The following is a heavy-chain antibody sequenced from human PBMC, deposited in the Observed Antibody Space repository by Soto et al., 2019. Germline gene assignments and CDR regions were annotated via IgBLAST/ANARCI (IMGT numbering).Heavy chain of an antibody. CDR2: VFSSGST. D-gene: IGHD3-3*02. CDR3: APVSFSCFGMDV. Sequence: QVQIQESGPGLVKPSEPLSLTCSVPGGAISSYYWSWVRQPAGKGLEWTARVFSSGSTNYNASLMSRVTKLNDTSKNEVSVTLRSVIAADTAVYYCAPVSFSCFGMDVWGPGTTVTVSS. CDR1: GGAISSYY. J-gene: IGHJ6*02. V-gene: IGHV4-4*07.